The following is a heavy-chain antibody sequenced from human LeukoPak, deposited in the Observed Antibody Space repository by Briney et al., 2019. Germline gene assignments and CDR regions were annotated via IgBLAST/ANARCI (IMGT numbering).Heavy chain of an antibody. CDR1: GGSISSYY. D-gene: IGHD6-19*01. J-gene: IGHJ4*02. Sequence: ASETLSLTCTVSGGSISSYYWSWIRQPPGKGLEWIGYIYYSGSTNYNPSLKSRVTISVDTSKNQFSLKLSSVTAADTAVYYCARVAVASYFDYWGQGTLVTVSS. CDR3: ARVAVASYFDY. V-gene: IGHV4-59*01. CDR2: IYYSGST.